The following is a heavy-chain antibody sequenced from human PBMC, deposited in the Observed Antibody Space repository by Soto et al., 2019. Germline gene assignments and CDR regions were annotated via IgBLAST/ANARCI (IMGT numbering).Heavy chain of an antibody. CDR1: GGTFSSYA. D-gene: IGHD5-18*01. J-gene: IGHJ6*02. V-gene: IGHV1-69*01. Sequence: QVQLVQSGAEVKKPGSSVKVSCKASGGTFSSYAISWVRQAPGPGLEWMGGIIPIFGTANYAQKFQGRVTINADESTSTAYMELSSLRSEDTAVYYCARGRVDTARSYYYYGIDVWGQGTTVTVSS. CDR3: ARGRVDTARSYYYYGIDV. CDR2: IIPIFGTA.